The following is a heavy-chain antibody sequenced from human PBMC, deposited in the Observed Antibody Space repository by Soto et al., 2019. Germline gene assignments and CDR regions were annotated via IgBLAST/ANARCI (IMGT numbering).Heavy chain of an antibody. D-gene: IGHD6-13*01. Sequence: LRLSCAAAGFTFSSYGMHWVRQAPGKGLEWVAVISYDGRNKYYADSVKGRFTISRDNSKNTLYLQMNSLRAEDTAVYYCAKARRAAGMPLYYYYGRCVWG. CDR3: AKARRAAGMPLYYYYGRCV. V-gene: IGHV3-30*18. CDR2: ISYDGRNK. CDR1: GFTFSSYG. J-gene: IGHJ6*02.